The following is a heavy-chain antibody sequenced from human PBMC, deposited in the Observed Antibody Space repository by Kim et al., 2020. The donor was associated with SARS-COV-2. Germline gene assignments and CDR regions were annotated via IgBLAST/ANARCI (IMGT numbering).Heavy chain of an antibody. CDR2: IDSSNGTT. J-gene: IGHJ5*01. CDR3: LGGSCFDC. V-gene: IGHV1-3*01. D-gene: IGHD3-16*01. Sequence: ASVKVSCKTSGDSFTSDSIHWVRQAPGQGLEWMGGIDSSNGTTIYSQKFQGRVTFTTDTSASTAYMELSILRSEDSAVYYCLGGSCFDCWCHGSLVSFSS. CDR1: GDSFTSDS.